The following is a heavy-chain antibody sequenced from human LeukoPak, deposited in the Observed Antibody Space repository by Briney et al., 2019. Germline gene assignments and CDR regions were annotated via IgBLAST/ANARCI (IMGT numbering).Heavy chain of an antibody. Sequence: PGGSLRLSCAASGFTFSSYAMHWVRQAPGKGLEWVAVISYDGSNKYYADSVKGRFTISRDNSKNTLYLQMNSLRAEDTAVYYCARDSQQLVHHYYYGMDVWGQGTTVTVSS. CDR1: GFTFSSYA. D-gene: IGHD6-13*01. CDR2: ISYDGSNK. CDR3: ARDSQQLVHHYYYGMDV. J-gene: IGHJ6*02. V-gene: IGHV3-30*04.